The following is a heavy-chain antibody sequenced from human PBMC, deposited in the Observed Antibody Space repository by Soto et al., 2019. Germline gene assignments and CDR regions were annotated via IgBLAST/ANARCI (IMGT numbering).Heavy chain of an antibody. J-gene: IGHJ4*02. CDR3: ARGLLSGYDYYFDY. D-gene: IGHD5-12*01. CDR1: GYTFTSYD. V-gene: IGHV1-8*01. CDR2: MNPNSGNT. Sequence: GASVKVSCKASGYTFTSYDINWVRQATGQGLEWMGWMNPNSGNTGYAQKFQGRVTMTRNTSISTAYMELSSLRSEDTAVYYCARGLLSGYDYYFDYWGQGXLVTVYS.